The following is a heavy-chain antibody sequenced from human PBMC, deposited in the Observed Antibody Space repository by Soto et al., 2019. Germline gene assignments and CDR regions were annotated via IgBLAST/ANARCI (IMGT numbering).Heavy chain of an antibody. V-gene: IGHV4-31*03. CDR3: ARVDALEWFRVFAS. CDR1: GGSISSGGYY. Sequence: SETLSLTCTVSGGSISSGGYYWSWIRQHPGKGLEWIGYIYYSGSTYYNPSLKSRVTISVDTSKNQFSLKLSSVTAADTAVYYCARVDALEWFRVFASCGHDTLVPLAS. J-gene: IGHJ5*01. D-gene: IGHD3-3*01. CDR2: IYYSGST.